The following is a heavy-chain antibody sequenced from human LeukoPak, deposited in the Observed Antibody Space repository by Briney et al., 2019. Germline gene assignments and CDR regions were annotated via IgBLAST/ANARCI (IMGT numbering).Heavy chain of an antibody. J-gene: IGHJ6*03. Sequence: PGGSLRLSCAASGFTFSSYAMHWVRQAPGKGLEYVSAISSNGGSTYYANSVKGRFTISRDNSKNTLYLQMGSLRAEDMAVYYCARDREDYVWGSYRRYYYYYYYMDVWGKGTTVTVSS. CDR1: GFTFSSYA. D-gene: IGHD3-16*02. V-gene: IGHV3-64*01. CDR2: ISSNGGST. CDR3: ARDREDYVWGSYRRYYYYYYYMDV.